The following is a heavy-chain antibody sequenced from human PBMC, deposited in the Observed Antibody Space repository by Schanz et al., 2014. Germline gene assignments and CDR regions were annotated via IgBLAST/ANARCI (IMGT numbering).Heavy chain of an antibody. V-gene: IGHV3-23*04. Sequence: VQLVESGGGLVQPGGSLRLSCAASGFTFSTYAMSWVRQAPGKGLEWVSAISGSGGSTYYADSVKGRFTISRDNSENTLYLQMNSLSADDTAVFYCAKGMGYCSGGTCYDYYYYGLDVWGQGTTXTVSS. CDR3: AKGMGYCSGGTCYDYYYYGLDV. CDR2: ISGSGGST. D-gene: IGHD2-15*01. CDR1: GFTFSTYA. J-gene: IGHJ6*02.